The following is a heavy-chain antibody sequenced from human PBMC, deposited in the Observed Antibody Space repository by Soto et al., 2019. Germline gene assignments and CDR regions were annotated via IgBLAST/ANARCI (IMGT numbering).Heavy chain of an antibody. CDR1: GGSISSYY. J-gene: IGHJ6*03. V-gene: IGHV4-59*08. CDR2: IYYSGST. CDR3: ARHQDLYYYYMDV. Sequence: QVQLQESGPGLVKPSETLSLTCTVSGGSISSYYWSWIRQPPGKGLEWIGYIYYSGSTNYTPSLKSRVTISVDTSKHQFSLKLSSVTAADTAVYYCARHQDLYYYYMDVWGKGTTVTVSS.